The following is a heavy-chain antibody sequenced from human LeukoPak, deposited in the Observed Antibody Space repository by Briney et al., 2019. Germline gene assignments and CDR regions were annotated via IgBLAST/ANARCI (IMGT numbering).Heavy chain of an antibody. V-gene: IGHV4-31*03. Sequence: PSETLSLTCTVSGGSITSDIFYWNWIRQHQGKGLEWIGSIHNSRGTSYNPSLESRLTISVDTSENQFFLKMSYVTAADTAMYYCGKASGNSNSWGQGTLVTVSS. CDR3: GKASGNSNS. CDR2: IHNSRGT. CDR1: GGSITSDIFY. D-gene: IGHD4-23*01. J-gene: IGHJ5*02.